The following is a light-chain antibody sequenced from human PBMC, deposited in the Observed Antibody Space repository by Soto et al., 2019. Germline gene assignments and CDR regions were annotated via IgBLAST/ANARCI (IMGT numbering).Light chain of an antibody. J-gene: IGKJ1*01. CDR1: QSIARY. Sequence: DIQMTQSPSSLSASIGDRVTITCRASQSIARYVNWFQQKPGKAPKVLIYAASSLQSGVPSRFGGSGSGTDFTLTISSLQPEDFATYYCQQSYSTPWTFGQGTKVEIK. CDR2: AAS. V-gene: IGKV1-39*01. CDR3: QQSYSTPWT.